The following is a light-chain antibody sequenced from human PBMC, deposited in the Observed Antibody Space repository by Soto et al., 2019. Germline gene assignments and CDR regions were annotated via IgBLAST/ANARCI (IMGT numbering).Light chain of an antibody. V-gene: IGKV3-11*01. CDR1: QSVSSY. J-gene: IGKJ1*01. Sequence: EIVLTQSPVTLSLSPGERATLSCRASQSVSSYLAWYQQKPGQAPRRLIYDASNRATGIPARFSGSGSGTDFTLTISSLEPEDFAVYYCQHRSNWPRTFGQGTKVEIK. CDR2: DAS. CDR3: QHRSNWPRT.